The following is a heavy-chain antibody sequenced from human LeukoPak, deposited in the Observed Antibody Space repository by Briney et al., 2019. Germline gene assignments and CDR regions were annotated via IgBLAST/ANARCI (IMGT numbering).Heavy chain of an antibody. V-gene: IGHV3-23*01. CDR3: AKDRMYSSSWYIA. CDR2: ISGSGGST. Sequence: PGGSLRLSCVASGFTFSSYAMSWVRQAPGKGLEWVSAISGSGGSTYYADSVKGRFTISRDNSKNTLYLQMNSLRAEDTAVYYCAKDRMYSSSWYIAWGQGTLVTVSS. CDR1: GFTFSSYA. D-gene: IGHD6-13*01. J-gene: IGHJ4*02.